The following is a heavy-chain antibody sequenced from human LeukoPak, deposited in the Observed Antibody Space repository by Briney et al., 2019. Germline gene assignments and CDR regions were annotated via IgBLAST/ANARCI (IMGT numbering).Heavy chain of an antibody. V-gene: IGHV3-48*03. CDR1: GFTFSSYE. CDR2: ISSSGSTI. Sequence: QTGGSLRLSCAASGFTFSSYEMNWVRQAPGKGLEWVSYISSSGSTIYYADSVKGRFTISRDNAKNSLYLQMNSLRAEDTAVYYCASLGEQQLVPDWFDPWGQGTLVTVSS. J-gene: IGHJ5*02. D-gene: IGHD6-13*01. CDR3: ASLGEQQLVPDWFDP.